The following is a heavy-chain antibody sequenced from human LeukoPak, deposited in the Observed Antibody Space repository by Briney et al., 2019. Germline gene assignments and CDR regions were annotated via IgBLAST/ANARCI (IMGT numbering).Heavy chain of an antibody. Sequence: SEALSLTCAVYGVSFSGYYWSWIRQPPGKGLEWIGEINHSGSTNYNPSLKSRVTISVDTSKNQFSLKLSSVTAADTAVYYCARLATGCGGDCYPPDFDYWGQGTLVTVSS. CDR1: GVSFSGYY. CDR3: ARLATGCGGDCYPPDFDY. CDR2: INHSGST. D-gene: IGHD2-21*02. J-gene: IGHJ4*02. V-gene: IGHV4-34*01.